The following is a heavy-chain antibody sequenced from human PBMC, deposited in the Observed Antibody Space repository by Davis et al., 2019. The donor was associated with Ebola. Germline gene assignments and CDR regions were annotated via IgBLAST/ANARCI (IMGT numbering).Heavy chain of an antibody. CDR1: GYNFRDYW. CDR2: IYPGDSDT. CDR3: ARQESLYGSSDY. V-gene: IGHV5-51*01. D-gene: IGHD2/OR15-2a*01. J-gene: IGHJ4*02. Sequence: GESLKISCQGSGYNFRDYWIVWVRQMPAKGLEWMGIIYPGDSDTRYSPSFEGQVTISVDRSISTAYLQWSSLKASDIAMYYCARQESLYGSSDYWGQGTLVTVSS.